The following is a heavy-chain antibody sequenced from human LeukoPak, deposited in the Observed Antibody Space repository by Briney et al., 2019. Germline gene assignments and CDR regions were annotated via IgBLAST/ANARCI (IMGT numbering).Heavy chain of an antibody. V-gene: IGHV4-59*01. CDR3: ARDITIFGDTGGGFDP. J-gene: IGHJ5*02. D-gene: IGHD3-3*01. CDR2: IYYSGST. CDR1: GGSISSYY. Sequence: PSEALSLTCTVSGGSISSYYWSWIRQPPGKGLEWIGYIYYSGSTNYNPSLKSRVTISVDTSKNQFSLKLSSVTAADTAVYYCARDITIFGDTGGGFDPWGQGTLVTVSS.